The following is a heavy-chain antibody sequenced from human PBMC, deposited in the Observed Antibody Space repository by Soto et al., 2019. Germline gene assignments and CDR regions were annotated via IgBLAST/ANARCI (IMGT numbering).Heavy chain of an antibody. D-gene: IGHD2-15*01. CDR3: ASEGEVLVVAATPIVGYDGRDV. CDR2: ISAYNGNT. Sequence: SVKVSCKASGYTFTSYGISWVRQAPGQGLEWMGWISAYNGNTNYAQKLQGRVTMTTDTSTSTAYMERRSLRSDDTAVYYCASEGEVLVVAATPIVGYDGRDVWG. J-gene: IGHJ6*02. CDR1: GYTFTSYG. V-gene: IGHV1-18*04.